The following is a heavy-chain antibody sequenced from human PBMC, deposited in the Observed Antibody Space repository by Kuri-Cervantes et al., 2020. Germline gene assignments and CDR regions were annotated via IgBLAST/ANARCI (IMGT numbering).Heavy chain of an antibody. J-gene: IGHJ4*02. CDR3: ARDGPVAGFHYFDY. CDR2: IKQDGSEK. V-gene: IGHV3-7*01. Sequence: GGSLRLSCAASGFTFSSYWMSWVRQAPGKGLEWVANIKQDGSEKYYVDSVKGRFTISRDNAKNSLYLQMNSLRAEDTALYYCARDGPVAGFHYFDYWGQGTLVTVSS. D-gene: IGHD6-19*01. CDR1: GFTFSSYW.